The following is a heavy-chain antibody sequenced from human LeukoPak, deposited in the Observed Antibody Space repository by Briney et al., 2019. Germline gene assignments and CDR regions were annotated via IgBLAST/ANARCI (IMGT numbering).Heavy chain of an antibody. J-gene: IGHJ4*02. CDR3: ARSIRKGLDGYGEFDY. V-gene: IGHV1-2*02. Sequence: ASVKVSCKASGYTFTGYYMHWVRQAPGQGLEWMGWINPNSGGTNYAQKFQGRVTMTRDTSISTAYMELSRLRSDDTAVYYCARSIRKGLDGYGEFDYWGQGTLVTVSS. CDR1: GYTFTGYY. D-gene: IGHD3-10*01. CDR2: INPNSGGT.